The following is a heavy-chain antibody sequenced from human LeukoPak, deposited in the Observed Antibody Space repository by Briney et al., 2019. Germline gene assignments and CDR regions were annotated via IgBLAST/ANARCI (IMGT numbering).Heavy chain of an antibody. V-gene: IGHV4-38-2*02. CDR3: ARAPPYYDILTGLYYYYYYMDV. J-gene: IGHJ6*03. CDR2: IYHRGST. D-gene: IGHD3-9*01. Sequence: PSETLSLTCTVSGYSISSGFYWGWIRQPPGKGLEWIGSIYHRGSTYYNPSLKSRVTISVDTSKNQFSLKLSSVTAADTAVYYCARAPPYYDILTGLYYYYYYMDVWGKGTTVTVSS. CDR1: GYSISSGFY.